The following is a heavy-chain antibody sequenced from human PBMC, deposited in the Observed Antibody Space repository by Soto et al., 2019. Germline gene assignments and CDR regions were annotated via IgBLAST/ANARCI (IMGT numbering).Heavy chain of an antibody. CDR2: INHGGSA. CDR3: ARGRPEVPAGPDLDW. D-gene: IGHD2-2*01. V-gene: IGHV4-34*01. Sequence: SETLSLTCTVYSGSFTGYYWTGIRQSPGKGLEWIGEINHGGSANYNPSLKSRATMSVDTSKNQFALNLRSVTAADTAIYYCARGRPEVPAGPDLDWWGQGTLVTVSS. CDR1: SGSFTGYY. J-gene: IGHJ4*02.